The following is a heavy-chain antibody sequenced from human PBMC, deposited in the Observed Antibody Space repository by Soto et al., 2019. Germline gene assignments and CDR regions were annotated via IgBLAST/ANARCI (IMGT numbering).Heavy chain of an antibody. CDR3: ARGSTYYYGSEVMDV. D-gene: IGHD3-10*01. Sequence: QVQLVQSGAEVKKPGASVKVSCKASGYTFTSYYMHWVRQAPGQGLAWMGIINPSGGSTSYAQKFQGRVTMTRDTSTGTVYMELGSLRSEDTAVYYCARGSTYYYGSEVMDVWGQGTTVTVSS. V-gene: IGHV1-46*01. CDR2: INPSGGST. J-gene: IGHJ6*02. CDR1: GYTFTSYY.